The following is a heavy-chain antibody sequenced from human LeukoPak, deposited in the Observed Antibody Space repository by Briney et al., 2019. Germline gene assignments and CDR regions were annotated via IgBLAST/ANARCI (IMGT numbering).Heavy chain of an antibody. CDR1: GFTFSSYA. V-gene: IGHV3-30-3*01. J-gene: IGHJ3*02. D-gene: IGHD2-21*02. CDR2: ISYDGSNK. Sequence: GGSLRLSCAASGFTFSSYAMHWVRQAPGKGLEWVAVISYDGSNKYYADSVKGRFTISRDNSKNTLYLQMNSLRAEDTAVYYCARPYCGGDCPDAFDIWGQGTMVTVSS. CDR3: ARPYCGGDCPDAFDI.